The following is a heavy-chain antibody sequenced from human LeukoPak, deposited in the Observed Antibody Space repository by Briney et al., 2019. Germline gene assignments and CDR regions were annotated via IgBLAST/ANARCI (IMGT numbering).Heavy chain of an antibody. CDR3: ARGPLYSSSWSTPHYFDY. CDR1: GGTFGSYA. V-gene: IGHV1-69*13. D-gene: IGHD6-13*01. J-gene: IGHJ4*02. Sequence: SVKVSCKASGGTFGSYAISWVRQAPGQGLEWMGGIIPIFGTANYAQKFQGRVTITADESTSTAYMELSSLRSEDTAVYYCARGPLYSSSWSTPHYFDYWGQGTLVTVSS. CDR2: IIPIFGTA.